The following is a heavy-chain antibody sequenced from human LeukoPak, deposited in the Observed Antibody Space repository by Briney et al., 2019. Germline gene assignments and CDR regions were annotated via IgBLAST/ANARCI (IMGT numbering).Heavy chain of an antibody. Sequence: GGSLRLSCAASGFTFDDYAMHWVRQAPGKGLEWVSGISWNSGSIGYADSVKGRFTISRDNAKNSLYLQMNRLRAEDTALYYCAKTARHGSGSLFDYWGQGTLVTVSS. CDR1: GFTFDDYA. CDR2: ISWNSGSI. D-gene: IGHD3-10*01. V-gene: IGHV3-9*01. J-gene: IGHJ4*02. CDR3: AKTARHGSGSLFDY.